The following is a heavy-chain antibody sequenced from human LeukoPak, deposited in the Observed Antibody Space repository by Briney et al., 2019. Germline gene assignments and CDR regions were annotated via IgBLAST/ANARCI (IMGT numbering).Heavy chain of an antibody. V-gene: IGHV3-33*01. CDR2: IWYDGSNK. Sequence: PGGSLRLSCAASGFTFSSYGMHWVRQAPGKGLEWVAVIWYDGSNKYYADSVKGRFTISRDNSKNTLYLQMNSLRAEDTAVYYCARGGYDREFDYWGQGTLVTVSS. J-gene: IGHJ4*02. D-gene: IGHD5-12*01. CDR1: GFTFSSYG. CDR3: ARGGYDREFDY.